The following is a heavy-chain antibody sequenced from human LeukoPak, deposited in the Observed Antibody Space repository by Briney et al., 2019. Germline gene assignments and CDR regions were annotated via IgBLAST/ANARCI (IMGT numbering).Heavy chain of an antibody. CDR2: ISGSGGST. Sequence: GGSLRLSCAASGFTFSSYAMSWVRQAPGKGLEWVSAISGSGGSTYYADSVKGRFTIPRDNSKNTLYLQMNSLRAEDTAVYYCAKGRKGLWFGELIFDYWGQGTLVTVSS. J-gene: IGHJ4*02. CDR3: AKGRKGLWFGELIFDY. D-gene: IGHD3-10*01. V-gene: IGHV3-23*01. CDR1: GFTFSSYA.